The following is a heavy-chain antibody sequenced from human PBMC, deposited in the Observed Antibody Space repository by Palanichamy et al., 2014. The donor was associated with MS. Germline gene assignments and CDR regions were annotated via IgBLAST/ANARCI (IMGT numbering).Heavy chain of an antibody. D-gene: IGHD2-15*01. Sequence: LVQSGAEVKKPGASVKVSCKASGYTFTSYGISWVRQAPGQGLEWMGWISAYNGNTNYAQKLQGRVTMTTDTSTSTAYMELRSLRSDDTAVYYCARVGDIVVVVAAEGDAGAFDYWGQGTLVTVSS. CDR2: ISAYNGNT. V-gene: IGHV1-18*01. CDR3: ARVGDIVVVVAAEGDAGAFDY. CDR1: GYTFTSYG. J-gene: IGHJ4*02.